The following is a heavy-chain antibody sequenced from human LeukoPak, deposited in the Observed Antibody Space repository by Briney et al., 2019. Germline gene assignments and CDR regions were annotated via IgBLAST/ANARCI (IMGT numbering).Heavy chain of an antibody. D-gene: IGHD1-1*01. CDR1: GGSISSSSYY. Sequence: PSETLSLTCIVSGGSISSSSYYWGWIRKPPGKGLEWIGSIYYSGSTYYNPSLKSRVTISVDTSKNQFSLKLSSVTAADTAVYYCARHSNSNWSAFDIWGQGTVVTVSS. CDR3: ARHSNSNWSAFDI. J-gene: IGHJ3*02. V-gene: IGHV4-39*01. CDR2: IYYSGST.